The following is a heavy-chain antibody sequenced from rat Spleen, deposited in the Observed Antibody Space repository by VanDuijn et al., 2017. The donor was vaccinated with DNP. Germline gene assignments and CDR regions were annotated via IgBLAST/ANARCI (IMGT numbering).Heavy chain of an antibody. Sequence: EVQLVESGGGLVQPGRSVKLSCAASGFIFSDYNMAWVRQAPKKGLEWVTTIHSDGSSTYYRNSVRGRFTFSRDNGKSTLFLQMNSLRSEDMATYYCARPYYYRYSGWFAYWGQGTLVTVSS. D-gene: IGHD1-2*01. J-gene: IGHJ3*01. CDR2: IHSDGSST. V-gene: IGHV5-7*01. CDR3: ARPYYYRYSGWFAY. CDR1: GFIFSDYN.